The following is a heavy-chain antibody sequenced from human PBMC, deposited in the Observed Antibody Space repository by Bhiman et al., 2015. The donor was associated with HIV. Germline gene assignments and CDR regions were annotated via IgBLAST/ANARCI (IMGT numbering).Heavy chain of an antibody. D-gene: IGHD1-26*01. CDR2: ISNEGEI. CDR3: ARGVGATGGFDI. CDR1: GFTFTTFA. J-gene: IGHJ3*02. Sequence: VQLVESGGGLVKPGRSLRLSCTASGFTFTTFAMHWVRQAPGKGLEWVASISNEGEIKAHYADFVRGRFTISRDNSGNTLYLQMNSLRAEDTAVYYCARGVGATGGFDIWGQGTMVTVSS. V-gene: IGHV3-30*14.